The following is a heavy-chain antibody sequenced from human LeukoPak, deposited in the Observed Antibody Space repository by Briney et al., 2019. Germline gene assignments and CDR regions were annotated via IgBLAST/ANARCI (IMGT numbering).Heavy chain of an antibody. D-gene: IGHD5-18*01. CDR1: GFTFSSYA. V-gene: IGHV3-33*08. CDR3: ASGGYSYGYGFDY. J-gene: IGHJ4*02. Sequence: GGSLRLSCAASGFTFSSYAMHWVRQAPGKGLEWVAVIWYDGSNKYYADSVKGRFTISRDNSKNTLYLQMNSLRAEDTAVYYCASGGYSYGYGFDYWGQGTLVTVSS. CDR2: IWYDGSNK.